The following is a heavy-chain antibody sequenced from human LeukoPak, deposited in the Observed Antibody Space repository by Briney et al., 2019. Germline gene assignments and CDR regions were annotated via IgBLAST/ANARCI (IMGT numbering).Heavy chain of an antibody. D-gene: IGHD2-15*01. CDR1: GYTFTSYG. Sequence: ASVTVSCTASGYTFTSYGISWVRQAPGQGLEWMGWISAYNGNTNYAQKLQGRVTMTTDTSTSTAYMELRSLRSDDTAVYYCARDLLTAVAVTHWFDPWGQGTLVTVSS. CDR3: ARDLLTAVAVTHWFDP. J-gene: IGHJ5*02. V-gene: IGHV1-18*01. CDR2: ISAYNGNT.